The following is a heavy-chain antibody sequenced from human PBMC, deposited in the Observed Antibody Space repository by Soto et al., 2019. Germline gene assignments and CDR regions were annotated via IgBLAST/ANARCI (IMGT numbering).Heavy chain of an antibody. V-gene: IGHV1-69*01. CDR2: IIPIFGTA. D-gene: IGHD4-4*01. CDR1: GGTFSSYA. J-gene: IGHJ4*02. Sequence: QVQLVQSGAEVKKPGSSVKVSCKASGGTFSSYAITWVRQAPGHGPEWMGGIIPIFGTANYAQKFQGRVTITADEPTSTAYMEMSSLRSEDTAVYYSERERGYSNYGGYYFDYWGQGTLVTVSS. CDR3: ERERGYSNYGGYYFDY.